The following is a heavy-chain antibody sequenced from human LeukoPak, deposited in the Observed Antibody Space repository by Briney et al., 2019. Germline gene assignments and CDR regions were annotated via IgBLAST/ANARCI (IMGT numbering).Heavy chain of an antibody. D-gene: IGHD3-16*02. Sequence: SETLSLTCAVYGGSFSGYYWSWIRQPPGKGLEWIGEINHSGSTNYNPSLKSRVTISVDTSKNQFSLKLSSVTAADTAVYYCARDRKNDAFDIWGQGTMVTVSS. CDR1: GGSFSGYY. J-gene: IGHJ3*02. V-gene: IGHV4-34*01. CDR3: ARDRKNDAFDI. CDR2: INHSGST.